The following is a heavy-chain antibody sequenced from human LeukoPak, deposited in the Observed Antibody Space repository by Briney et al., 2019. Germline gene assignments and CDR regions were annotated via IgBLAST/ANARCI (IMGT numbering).Heavy chain of an antibody. CDR1: GFTFSSYW. D-gene: IGHD1-1*01. Sequence: GGSLRLSCAGSGFTFSSYWMLWVRQAPGEGLVWVSRVSSDEISTNYAASVRGRFTISRDNAKNTLYLQMDSLRAEDTAVYYCAKAGGTTGSMRFYMDVWGKGTTVTVSS. J-gene: IGHJ6*03. CDR2: VSSDEIST. CDR3: AKAGGTTGSMRFYMDV. V-gene: IGHV3-74*01.